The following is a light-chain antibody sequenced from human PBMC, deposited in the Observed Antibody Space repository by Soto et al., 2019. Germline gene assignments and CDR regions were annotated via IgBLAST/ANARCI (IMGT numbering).Light chain of an antibody. CDR1: QNIRTW. J-gene: IGKJ1*01. V-gene: IGKV1-5*03. CDR3: QQYDTFPWT. Sequence: DIQMTQSPSTLSASVGDRVTIACRASQNIRTWLAWYQQKPGKAPKVLIYKASSVQSGVPSRFSGSGSGTEFTFTISSLQPDDSATYYCQQYDTFPWTFGQGTKVDIK. CDR2: KAS.